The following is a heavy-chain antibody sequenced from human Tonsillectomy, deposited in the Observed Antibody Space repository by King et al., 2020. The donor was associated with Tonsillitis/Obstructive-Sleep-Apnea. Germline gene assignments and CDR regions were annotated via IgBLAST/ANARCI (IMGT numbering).Heavy chain of an antibody. CDR3: TTLLIPDIVLFPPTITRYYYYMDV. Sequence: DVQLVESGGGLVKPGGSLRLSCAASGFTFNNAWMSWVRQAPGKGLEWVGLIKSKTDGGTTDYAAPVKGRFTISRDDSKNTLYLQMNSLKTEDTAVYYCTTLLIPDIVLFPPTITRYYYYMDVWGKGTTVTVSS. D-gene: IGHD2-2*01. CDR1: GFTFNNAW. J-gene: IGHJ6*03. V-gene: IGHV3-15*01. CDR2: IKSKTDGGTT.